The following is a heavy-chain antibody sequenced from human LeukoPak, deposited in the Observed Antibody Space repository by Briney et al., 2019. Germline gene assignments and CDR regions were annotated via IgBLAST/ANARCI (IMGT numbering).Heavy chain of an antibody. CDR2: INAGNGNT. V-gene: IGHV1-3*01. CDR3: ARVNYDILTGYSGTVYYFDY. CDR1: GYTFTSYA. D-gene: IGHD3-9*01. J-gene: IGHJ4*02. Sequence: ASVKVSCKASGYTFTSYAMHWVRQAPGQKLEWMGWINAGNGNTKYSQKFQGRVTTTRDTSASTAYMELSSLRSEDTAVYYCARVNYDILTGYSGTVYYFDYWGQGTLVTVSS.